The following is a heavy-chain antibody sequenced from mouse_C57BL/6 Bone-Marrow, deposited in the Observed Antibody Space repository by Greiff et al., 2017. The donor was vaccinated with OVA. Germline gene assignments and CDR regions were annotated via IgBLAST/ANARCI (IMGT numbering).Heavy chain of an antibody. CDR1: GYTFTDYY. V-gene: IGHV1-19*01. Sequence: EVQLQQSGPVLVKPGASVKMSCKASGYTFTDYYMNWVKQSHGKSLEWIGVINPYNGGTSYNQKFKGKATLTVDKSSSTAYMELNSLTSEDSAVYYCARLKEILDYYGMDYWGQGTSVTVSS. CDR3: ARLKEILDYYGMDY. J-gene: IGHJ4*01. CDR2: INPYNGGT.